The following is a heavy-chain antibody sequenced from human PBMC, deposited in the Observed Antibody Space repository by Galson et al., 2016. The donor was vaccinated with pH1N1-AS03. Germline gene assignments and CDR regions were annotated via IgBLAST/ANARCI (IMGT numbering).Heavy chain of an antibody. CDR3: ARAPPYSRSLYYFDS. Sequence: LRLSCAASGFTFSTYWMSWVRQAPGKGLEWVASMNQGGSERYYVDSVKGRFTISRDNAKNSLYLQMNSLRPEDTALYYCARAPPYSRSLYYFDSWGQGALVTVSS. CDR1: GFTFSTYW. J-gene: IGHJ4*02. V-gene: IGHV3-7*01. CDR2: MNQGGSER. D-gene: IGHD1-26*01.